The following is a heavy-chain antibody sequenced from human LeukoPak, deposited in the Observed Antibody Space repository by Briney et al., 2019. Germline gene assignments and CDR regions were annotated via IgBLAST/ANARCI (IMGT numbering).Heavy chain of an antibody. CDR1: GYTFTDYY. D-gene: IGHD3-10*01. CDR2: INPSGGST. J-gene: IGHJ4*02. Sequence: GASVKVSCKASGYTFTDYYLHWVRQAPGQGLEWMGIINPSGGSTSYAQKFQGRVTMTRDTSTSTVYMELSSLRSVDTAVYYCARDDYGSGSPGGYWGQGTLVTVSS. CDR3: ARDDYGSGSPGGY. V-gene: IGHV1-46*01.